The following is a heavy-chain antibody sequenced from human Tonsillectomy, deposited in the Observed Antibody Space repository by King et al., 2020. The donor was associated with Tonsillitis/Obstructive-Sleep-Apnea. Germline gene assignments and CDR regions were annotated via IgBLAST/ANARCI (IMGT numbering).Heavy chain of an antibody. CDR1: GFTFSTYW. V-gene: IGHV3-7*03. Sequence: VQLVESGGGLVQPGGSLRLSCAASGFTFSTYWMMWVRQAPGRGLEWVANIKQDGSTKNYVDSVTGRFTISRDNAKRSLYLQMDRLRAEDTAVYYCARDANHRESSVSFDALDIWGQGTMVTVSS. CDR3: ARDANHRESSVSFDALDI. D-gene: IGHD5/OR15-5a*01. CDR2: IKQDGSTK. J-gene: IGHJ3*02.